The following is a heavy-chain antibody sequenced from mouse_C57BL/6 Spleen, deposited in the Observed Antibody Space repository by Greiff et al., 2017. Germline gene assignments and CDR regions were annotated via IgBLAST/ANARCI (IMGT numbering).Heavy chain of an antibody. J-gene: IGHJ3*01. CDR2: ISDCGSYT. V-gene: IGHV5-4*01. D-gene: IGHD2-4*01. Sequence: EVKLVESGGGLVKPGGSLKLSCAASGFTFSSYAMSWVRQTPEKRLEWVATISDCGSYTYYPDNVKGRFTISRDNAKNNLYLQMSHLKSEDTAMYYCARDGYYDYDGFAYWGQGTLVTVSA. CDR3: ARDGYYDYDGFAY. CDR1: GFTFSSYA.